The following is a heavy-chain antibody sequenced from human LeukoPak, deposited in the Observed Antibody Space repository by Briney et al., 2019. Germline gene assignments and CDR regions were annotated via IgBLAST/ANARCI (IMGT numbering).Heavy chain of an antibody. Sequence: PGRSLRLSCAASGFTFSSYGMHWVRQAPGKGLEWVAVISYDGSNKYYADSVKGRFTISRDNSKNTLYLQMNSLRAEDTAVYYCAKETTEWEQPDYWGQGTLVTVSS. CDR1: GFTFSSYG. D-gene: IGHD1-26*01. V-gene: IGHV3-30*18. J-gene: IGHJ4*02. CDR3: AKETTEWEQPDY. CDR2: ISYDGSNK.